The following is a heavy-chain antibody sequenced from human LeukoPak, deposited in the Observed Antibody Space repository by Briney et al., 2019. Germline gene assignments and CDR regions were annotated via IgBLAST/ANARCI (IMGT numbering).Heavy chain of an antibody. CDR2: IYTSGST. D-gene: IGHD1-26*01. Sequence: SQTLSLTSTVSGGSISSGSYYWSWIRQPAGKGLEWIGRIYTSGSTNYNPSLKSRVTISVDTSKNQFSLKLSSVTAADTAVYYCARDRYSGTYWGYFDYWGQGTLVTVSS. CDR3: ARDRYSGTYWGYFDY. V-gene: IGHV4-61*02. CDR1: GGSISSGSYY. J-gene: IGHJ4*02.